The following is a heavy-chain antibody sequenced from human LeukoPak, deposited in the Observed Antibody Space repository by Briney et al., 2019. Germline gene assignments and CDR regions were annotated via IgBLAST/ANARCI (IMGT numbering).Heavy chain of an antibody. J-gene: IGHJ4*02. CDR2: SKTDGTST. V-gene: IGHV3-74*01. CDR1: GFISGFTFSTRW. CDR3: HPLAYTNN. D-gene: IGHD2-2*02. Sequence: GGSLRLSCAVSGFISGFTFSTRWMHWVPQAPGKGLEWVSVSKTDGTSTSYADSVKGRFTVSRDNAKNTLYLQMDSLRAEDTAVYYCHPLAYTNNWGQGTLVTVSS.